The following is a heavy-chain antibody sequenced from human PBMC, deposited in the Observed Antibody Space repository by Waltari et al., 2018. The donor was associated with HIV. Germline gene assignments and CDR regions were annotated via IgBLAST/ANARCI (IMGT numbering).Heavy chain of an antibody. Sequence: EVQLVESGGGLVQPGGSLRLSCAASGFTFSSNWIHWVRQAPGKGLVWVSRINTDGSSTSYADSVKGRFTISRDNAKNTLYLQMNSLRAEDTAVYYCARGGHCSGISCYTGDYSYGLDVWGQGTTVTVSS. CDR3: ARGGHCSGISCYTGDYSYGLDV. D-gene: IGHD2-2*02. CDR2: INTDGSST. CDR1: GFTFSSNW. J-gene: IGHJ6*02. V-gene: IGHV3-74*01.